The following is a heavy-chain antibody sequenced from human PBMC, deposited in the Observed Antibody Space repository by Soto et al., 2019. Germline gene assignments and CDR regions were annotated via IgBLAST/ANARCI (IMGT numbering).Heavy chain of an antibody. Sequence: PSETLPLTCTVSGVPVSSGNNHWSWIRQHPGKGLEWIGYISHSGNTDYSSSLESRAIISIDTSNNQFSLKLTSVTAANTAVNYCARSVFPWGQ. J-gene: IGHJ5*02. CDR3: ARSVFP. CDR2: ISHSGNT. V-gene: IGHV4-61*01. CDR1: GVPVSSGNNH.